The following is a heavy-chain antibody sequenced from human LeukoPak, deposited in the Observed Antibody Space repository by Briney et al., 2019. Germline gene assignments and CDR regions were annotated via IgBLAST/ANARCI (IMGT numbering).Heavy chain of an antibody. J-gene: IGHJ4*02. CDR3: ARALVDGYHDF. D-gene: IGHD5-24*01. Sequence: GGSLRLSCAASGFTFRNYAMSWVRQAPGKGLEGISVLFSGSDTYYADSGKGRFTISRDDSKNTLYHQMNNLRAEDPAVYYCARALVDGYHDFWGQGTLVTVSS. CDR2: LFSGSDT. V-gene: IGHV3-66*01. CDR1: GFTFRNYA.